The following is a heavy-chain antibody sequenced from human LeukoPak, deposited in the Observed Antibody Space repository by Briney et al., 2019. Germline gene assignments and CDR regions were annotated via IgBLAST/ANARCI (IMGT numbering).Heavy chain of an antibody. J-gene: IGHJ4*02. CDR1: GFTFSIYV. Sequence: GGSLRLSCSASGFTFSIYVMHCVRQAPGKGLEDVSAISSNGGSTYYADSVKGRFTISRDNSKNTLFLQMSSLRAEDTAVYYCVKDDRYYYDRSGYPSWGQGTLVTVSS. CDR3: VKDDRYYYDRSGYPS. V-gene: IGHV3-64D*09. CDR2: ISSNGGST. D-gene: IGHD3-22*01.